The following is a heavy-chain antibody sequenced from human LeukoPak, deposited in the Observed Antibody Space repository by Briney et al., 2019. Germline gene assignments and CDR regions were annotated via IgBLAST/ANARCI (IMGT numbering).Heavy chain of an antibody. CDR1: GYTFTSYA. CDR3: ARGHDILTGYWLDY. D-gene: IGHD3-9*01. Sequence: ASVKVSCKASGYTFTSYAMHWVHQAPGQRLEWMGWINAGNGNTKYSQKFQGRVTITRDTSASTAYMELSSLRSEDTAVYYCARGHDILTGYWLDYWGQGTLVTVSS. J-gene: IGHJ4*02. CDR2: INAGNGNT. V-gene: IGHV1-3*01.